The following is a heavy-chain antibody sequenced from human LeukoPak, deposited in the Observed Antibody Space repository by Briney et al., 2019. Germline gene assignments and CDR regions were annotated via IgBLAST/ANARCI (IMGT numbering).Heavy chain of an antibody. CDR2: IRQDGSET. V-gene: IGHV3-7*01. Sequence: GGSLRLSCAASGFTFTNYWMSWVRQAPGKGPGWVANIRQDGSETNYVDSVRGRFTIARDNTKNSLYLQMTSLRGEDTAVYYCASRAGKPGNTPWCFDYWGQGALVTVSS. CDR3: ASRAGKPGNTPWCFDY. J-gene: IGHJ4*02. CDR1: GFTFTNYW. D-gene: IGHD1-7*01.